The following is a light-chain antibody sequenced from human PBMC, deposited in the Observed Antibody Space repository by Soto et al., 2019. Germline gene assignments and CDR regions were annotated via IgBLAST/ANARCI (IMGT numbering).Light chain of an antibody. Sequence: DIQLTQSPSSLSAFVGDRVTFTCRASQDIAHFFAWYQQRPGEVPRLLIYGASTLQSGVPSRFSGSGFGTDFTLTITSLQPEDVATYYCQKYNKDSPATFGPGTKVEIK. V-gene: IGKV1-27*01. J-gene: IGKJ1*01. CDR1: QDIAHF. CDR2: GAS. CDR3: QKYNKDSPAT.